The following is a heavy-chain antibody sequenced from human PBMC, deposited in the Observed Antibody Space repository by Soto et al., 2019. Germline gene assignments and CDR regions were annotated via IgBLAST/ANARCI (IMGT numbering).Heavy chain of an antibody. V-gene: IGHV1-18*01. CDR1: GYTFTSNG. CDR3: ARLGRAITGTPASRKYYMDV. J-gene: IGHJ6*03. CDR2: ISAYNGNT. Sequence: ASVKVSCKAAGYTFTSNGISWVRQAPGQGLEWMEWISAYNGNTNYAQKLQGRVTMTTDTSTSTAYMELRSLRSDDTAVYYCARLGRAITGTPASRKYYMDVWGKGTTVTVSS. D-gene: IGHD1-20*01.